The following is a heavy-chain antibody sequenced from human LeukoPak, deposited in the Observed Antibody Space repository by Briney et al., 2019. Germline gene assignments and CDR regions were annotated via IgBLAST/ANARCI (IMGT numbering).Heavy chain of an antibody. J-gene: IGHJ6*02. CDR3: ARLGDSSGYYYGMDV. V-gene: IGHV4-59*08. D-gene: IGHD3-22*01. CDR2: IYYSGST. Sequence: SETLSLTCAVYGGSFSSYYWSWIRQPPGKGLEWIGYIYYSGSTNYNPSLKSRVTISVDTSKNQFSLKLSSVTAADTAVYYCARLGDSSGYYYGMDVWGQGTTVTVSS. CDR1: GGSFSSYY.